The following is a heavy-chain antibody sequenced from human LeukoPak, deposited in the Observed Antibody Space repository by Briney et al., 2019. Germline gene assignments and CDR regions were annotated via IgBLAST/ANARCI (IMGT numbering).Heavy chain of an antibody. CDR1: GYTFTMYG. Sequence: ASVKVSCKASGYTFTMYGITWVRQAPGQGLEWMGWINPNTGDANFAQKFQGRVAMTRDTSLSTAYMDLSRLTSDDTAVYYCARDWPGISLHFDLWGRGTLITVSS. CDR2: INPNTGDA. D-gene: IGHD2-15*01. V-gene: IGHV1-2*02. J-gene: IGHJ2*01. CDR3: ARDWPGISLHFDL.